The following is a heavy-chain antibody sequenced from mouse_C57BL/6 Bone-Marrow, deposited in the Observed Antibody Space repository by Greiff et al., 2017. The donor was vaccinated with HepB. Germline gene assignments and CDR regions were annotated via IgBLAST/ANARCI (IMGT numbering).Heavy chain of an antibody. D-gene: IGHD1-1*01. V-gene: IGHV5-15*01. CDR1: GFTFSDYG. CDR3: ARPRDYGSSFYFDY. CDR2: ISNLAYSI. Sequence: EVKVVESGGGLVQPGGSLKLSCAASGFTFSDYGMAWVRQAPRKGPEWVAFISNLAYSIYYADTVTGRFTISRENAKNTLYLEMSSLRSEDTAMYYCARPRDYGSSFYFDYWGQGTTLTVSS. J-gene: IGHJ2*01.